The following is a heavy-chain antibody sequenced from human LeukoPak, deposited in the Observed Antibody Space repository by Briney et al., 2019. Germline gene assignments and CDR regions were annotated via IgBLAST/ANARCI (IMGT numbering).Heavy chain of an antibody. V-gene: IGHV1-8*01. J-gene: IGHJ5*02. CDR1: GYTFTRYD. CDR2: MNPNSGNT. D-gene: IGHD5-18*01. Sequence: GASVKVSCKASGYTFTRYDINWVRQATGQGLEWMGWMNPNSGNTGYAQKLQGRVTMTRNTSISTAYMELSSLRSEDTAVYYCARRIQLWSIYNWFDPWGQGTLVTVSS. CDR3: ARRIQLWSIYNWFDP.